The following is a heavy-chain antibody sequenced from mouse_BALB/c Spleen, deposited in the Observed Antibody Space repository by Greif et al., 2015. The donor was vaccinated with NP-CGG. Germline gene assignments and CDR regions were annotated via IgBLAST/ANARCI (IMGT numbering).Heavy chain of an antibody. CDR3: AREKIRGGWYLSV. J-gene: IGHJ1*01. CDR2: VWGDGST. Sequence: VKLVESGPGLVAPSQSLSITCTVSGFSLTGYGVNWVRQPPGKGLEWLGMVWGDGSTDYNSALKSRLSISKDNSKSXVFLKMNGRQTDETARYYCAREKIRGGWYLSVWGAGTTVTVS. CDR1: GFSLTGYG. V-gene: IGHV2-6-7*01. D-gene: IGHD2-12*01.